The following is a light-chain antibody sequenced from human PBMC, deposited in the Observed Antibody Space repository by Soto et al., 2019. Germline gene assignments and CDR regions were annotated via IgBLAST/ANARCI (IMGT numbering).Light chain of an antibody. CDR3: QQYGTSPIT. V-gene: IGKV3-20*01. CDR1: QSVSSSY. CDR2: GAS. J-gene: IGKJ5*01. Sequence: EIVLTQSPGTLSLSPGERATLSCRASQSVSSSYLAWYQQKPGQAPRLLIYGASSRATGIPDRFSGSGSGTDFTLTTSRLEPEDFALYYCQQYGTSPITFGQGTRLEIK.